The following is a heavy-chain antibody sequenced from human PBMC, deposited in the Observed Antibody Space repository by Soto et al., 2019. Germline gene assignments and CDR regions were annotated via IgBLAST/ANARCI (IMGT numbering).Heavy chain of an antibody. CDR2: ISFDGSNI. CDR3: AKDQGRIVTATRELDY. D-gene: IGHD1-26*01. CDR1: VFTFICFG. V-gene: IGHV3-30*18. Sequence: GWSLRLSCASSVFTFICFGMHWVRQAPGKGLEWVAVISFDGSNINYADSVRGRFTISSDDSKNILYLQMDSLRSEDTAVYYCAKDQGRIVTATRELDYWGQGTLVTVSS. J-gene: IGHJ4*02.